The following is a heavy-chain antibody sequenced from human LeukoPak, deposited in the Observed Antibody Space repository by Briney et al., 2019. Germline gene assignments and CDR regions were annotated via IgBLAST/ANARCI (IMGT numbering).Heavy chain of an antibody. Sequence: SETLSLTCTVSGGSMSPYHWGWIRQPPGKGLEWTGYIYYSGSTNYNPSLNSRVTISIDTSKNQFSLRLSSVTAADTAIYYCARAVSGRFDYWGQGTLVTVSS. CDR1: GGSMSPYH. V-gene: IGHV4-59*08. J-gene: IGHJ4*02. D-gene: IGHD5/OR15-5a*01. CDR2: IYYSGST. CDR3: ARAVSGRFDY.